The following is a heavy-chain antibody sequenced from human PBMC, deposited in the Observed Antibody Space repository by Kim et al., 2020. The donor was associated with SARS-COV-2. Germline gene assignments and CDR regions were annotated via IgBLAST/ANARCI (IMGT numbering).Heavy chain of an antibody. V-gene: IGHV3-73*01. CDR3: SSQLIGTGTTDN. CDR1: GFSFSDAP. CDR2: VRTKANSYAT. D-gene: IGHD1-7*01. J-gene: IGHJ4*02. Sequence: GGSLRLSCAASGFSFSDAPMHWVRQASGKGLEWVGRVRTKANSYATGYTASVKGRFTICRDDSENTAYLQMNSLKIEDTGVYYCSSQLIGTGTTDNWGQGTLVTVSS.